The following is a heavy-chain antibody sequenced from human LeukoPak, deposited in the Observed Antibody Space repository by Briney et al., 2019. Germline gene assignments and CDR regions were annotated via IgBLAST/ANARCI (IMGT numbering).Heavy chain of an antibody. Sequence: GGSLRLSCAASGFTFSSYAMSWVRQAPGKGLEWVSVIRGSGYSTYYAASVKGRFTISRDNSKNTLYLQMNSLRAEDTAVYYCAKDRSGSTAEYFQDWGQGTLVTVSS. CDR3: AKDRSGSTAEYFQD. D-gene: IGHD3-10*01. J-gene: IGHJ1*01. V-gene: IGHV3-23*01. CDR2: IRGSGYST. CDR1: GFTFSSYA.